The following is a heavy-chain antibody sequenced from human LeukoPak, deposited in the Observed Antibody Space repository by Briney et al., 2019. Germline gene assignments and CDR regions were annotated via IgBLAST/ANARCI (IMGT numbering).Heavy chain of an antibody. V-gene: IGHV4-59*01. CDR2: MFYTGSG. CDR1: GGTISRYY. Sequence: SETLSLTCTVSGGTISRYYWNWIRQPPGKGLEWIGYMFYTGSGKYNPSLKSRVTISVDTSKRQISLKLTSVTAADTAVYYCATNLPGYSYGYWVAWGQGTLVTVSS. CDR3: ATNLPGYSYGYWVA. J-gene: IGHJ5*02. D-gene: IGHD5-18*01.